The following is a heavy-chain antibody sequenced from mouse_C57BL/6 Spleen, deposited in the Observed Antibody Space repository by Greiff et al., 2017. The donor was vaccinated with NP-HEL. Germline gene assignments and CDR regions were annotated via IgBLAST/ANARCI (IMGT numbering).Heavy chain of an antibody. Sequence: EVQLQQSGAELVRPGASVKLSCTASGFNIKDDYMHWVKQRPEQGLEWIGWIDPENGDTEYASKFLGKATITADTTSNTAYLQLSGLTSEDATVYCCTKGDYSNNDAMDYWGQGTSVTVSS. CDR2: IDPENGDT. J-gene: IGHJ4*01. CDR1: GFNIKDDY. D-gene: IGHD2-5*01. CDR3: TKGDYSNNDAMDY. V-gene: IGHV14-4*01.